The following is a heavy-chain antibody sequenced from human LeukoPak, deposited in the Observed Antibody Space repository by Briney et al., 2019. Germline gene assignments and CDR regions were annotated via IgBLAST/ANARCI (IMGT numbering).Heavy chain of an antibody. D-gene: IGHD2-15*01. CDR3: ARARLSFTRGIGANYFDY. V-gene: IGHV3-7*01. CDR1: GFTFTNHW. CDR2: IREDGGHT. Sequence: GGSLRLSCVTSGFTFTNHWMSWVRQAPGKGLEWVANIREDGGHTNYVDSVKGRFTISRDNAKNSLFLQMDGLRVDDTAVYYCARARLSFTRGIGANYFDYWGQGTPVTVSS. J-gene: IGHJ4*02.